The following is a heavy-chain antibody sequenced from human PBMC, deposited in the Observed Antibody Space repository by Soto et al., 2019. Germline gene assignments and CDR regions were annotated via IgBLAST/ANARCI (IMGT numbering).Heavy chain of an antibody. CDR1: GFTFSSYW. CDR2: IKQDGSEK. CDR3: ARALSRGYCSGGSCSKKNYYYYYYMDV. J-gene: IGHJ6*03. V-gene: IGHV3-7*01. Sequence: GGSLRLSCAASGFTFSSYWMSWVRQAPGKGLEWVANIKQDGSEKYYVDSVKGRFTISRDNAKNSLYLQTNSLRAEDTAVYYCARALSRGYCSGGSCSKKNYYYYYYMDVWGKGTTVTVSS. D-gene: IGHD2-15*01.